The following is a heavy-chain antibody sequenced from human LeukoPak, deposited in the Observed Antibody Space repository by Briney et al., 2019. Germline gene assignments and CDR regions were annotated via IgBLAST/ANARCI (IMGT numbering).Heavy chain of an antibody. CDR2: ISSSNSYI. V-gene: IGHV3-21*04. CDR1: AFTFTNYS. J-gene: IGHJ4*02. CDR3: ARFRYSSGRADFDY. D-gene: IGHD6-19*01. Sequence: GGSLRLSCAASAFTFTNYSMNWVRQAPGKGLEWVSSISSSNSYIYYADSVKGRFTISRDNAKNSLYLQMNSLRAEDTAVYYCARFRYSSGRADFDYWGQGTLVTVSS.